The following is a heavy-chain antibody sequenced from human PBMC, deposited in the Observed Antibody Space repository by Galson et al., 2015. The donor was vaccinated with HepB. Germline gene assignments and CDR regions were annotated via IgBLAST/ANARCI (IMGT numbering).Heavy chain of an antibody. Sequence: CAISGDSVSGNSAAWNWIRQSPSRGLEWLGRTYYRSKWYYHYAESVKSRIDINPDTSKNQFSLQLNSVTPEDTAVYYCARGVVTVFGVVIKYYLDSWGQGTLVTVSS. CDR2: TYYRSKWYY. D-gene: IGHD3-3*01. CDR1: GDSVSGNSAA. V-gene: IGHV6-1*01. J-gene: IGHJ4*02. CDR3: ARGVVTVFGVVIKYYLDS.